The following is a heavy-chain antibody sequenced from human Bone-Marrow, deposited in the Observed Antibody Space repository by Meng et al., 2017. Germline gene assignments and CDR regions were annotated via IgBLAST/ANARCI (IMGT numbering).Heavy chain of an antibody. V-gene: IGHV4-39*07. CDR3: ARDDRGRDY. J-gene: IGHJ4*02. CDR1: GGPISSSSYY. Sequence: ESGPGLVKPSETLYPTCNGSGGPISSSSYYWGWIRQPPGKGLEWIGSIYYSGSTYYNPSLKSRVTISVDTSKNQFSLKLSSVTAADTAVYYCARDDRGRDYWGQGTLVTVSS. CDR2: IYYSGST. D-gene: IGHD3-10*01.